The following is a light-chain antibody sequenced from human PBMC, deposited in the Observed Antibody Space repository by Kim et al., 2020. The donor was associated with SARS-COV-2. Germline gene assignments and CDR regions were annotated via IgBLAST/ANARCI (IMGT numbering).Light chain of an antibody. CDR3: QAWDSSTVV. Sequence: GSPGQTASVTCSGDKLGYKYACWYQQKPGQSPVLVIYQYSKRPSGIPERFSGSNSGNTATLTISGTQAMDEADYYCQAWDSSTVVFGGGTQLTVL. CDR1: KLGYKY. J-gene: IGLJ2*01. CDR2: QYS. V-gene: IGLV3-1*01.